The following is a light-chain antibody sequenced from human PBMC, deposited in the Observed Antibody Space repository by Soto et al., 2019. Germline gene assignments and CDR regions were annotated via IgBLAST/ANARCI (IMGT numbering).Light chain of an antibody. V-gene: IGKV3-20*01. J-gene: IGKJ2*01. Sequence: ETVVTQSPGTLSLSPGEGATLSCRASQSVDSRYLAWYQQRPGQAPRLLIYGTSSRASGIPDRFSGSGSGTHFALTISRLEPEDFAVYYCQQYGTAPYTFGQGTTLEFK. CDR1: QSVDSRY. CDR2: GTS. CDR3: QQYGTAPYT.